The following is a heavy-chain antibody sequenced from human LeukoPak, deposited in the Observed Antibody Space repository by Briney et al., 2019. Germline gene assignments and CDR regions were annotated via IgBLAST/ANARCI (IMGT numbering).Heavy chain of an antibody. D-gene: IGHD3-22*01. V-gene: IGHV3-48*03. CDR1: GFGSSGHE. Sequence: HPGGSLRLSCAASGFGSSGHEMNCVRQAPGKGLEWVSYISISGSTILYADSVRGRFTISRDNAKNSLNLQMNSLRAEDTAVYYCARGGSSGYDYNAFDMWGQGTVVTVSS. CDR2: ISISGSTI. J-gene: IGHJ3*02. CDR3: ARGGSSGYDYNAFDM.